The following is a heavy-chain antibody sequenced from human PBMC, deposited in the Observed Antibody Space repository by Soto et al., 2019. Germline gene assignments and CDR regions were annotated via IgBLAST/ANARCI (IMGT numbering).Heavy chain of an antibody. V-gene: IGHV1-2*04. D-gene: IGHD5-18*01. CDR2: INPNSGGT. CDR3: AREGARPDVDTAMVHYYYGMDV. J-gene: IGHJ6*02. Sequence: ASVKVSCKVSGYTLTELSMHWVRQAPGQGLEWMGWINPNSGGTNYAQKFQGWVTMTRDTSISTAYMELSRLRSDDTAVYYCAREGARPDVDTAMVHYYYGMDVWGQGTTVTVSS. CDR1: GYTLTELS.